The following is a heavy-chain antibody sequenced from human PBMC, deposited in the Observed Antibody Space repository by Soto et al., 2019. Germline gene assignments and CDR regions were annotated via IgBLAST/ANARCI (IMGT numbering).Heavy chain of an antibody. CDR1: GFTFSSYS. D-gene: IGHD6-13*01. V-gene: IGHV3-21*01. CDR3: ARDSRDIAAAGTLADY. Sequence: SLRLSCAASGFTFSSYSMNWVRQAPGKGLEWVSSISSSSSYIYYADSVKGRFTISRDNAKNSLYLQMNSLRAEDTAVYYCARDSRDIAAAGTLADYWGQGALVTVSS. J-gene: IGHJ4*02. CDR2: ISSSSSYI.